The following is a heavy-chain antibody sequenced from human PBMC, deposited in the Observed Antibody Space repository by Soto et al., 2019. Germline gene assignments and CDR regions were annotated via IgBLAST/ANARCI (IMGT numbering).Heavy chain of an antibody. CDR1: GGSISSYY. J-gene: IGHJ3*02. V-gene: IGHV4-59*01. D-gene: IGHD5-18*01. CDR2: IYYSGST. Sequence: SETLSLTCTVSGGSISSYYWSWIRQPPGKGLEWIGYIYYSGSTNYNPSLKSRVTISVDTSKNQFSLKLSSVTAADTAVYYCARGSGYSYGDAFDIWGQGTMVTFS. CDR3: ARGSGYSYGDAFDI.